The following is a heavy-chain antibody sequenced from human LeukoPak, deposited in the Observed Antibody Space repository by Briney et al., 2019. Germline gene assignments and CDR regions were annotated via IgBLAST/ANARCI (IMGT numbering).Heavy chain of an antibody. J-gene: IGHJ2*01. CDR3: SKLRAWGPDWDFDL. CDR1: GFTFDDYA. V-gene: IGHV3-9*01. D-gene: IGHD3-16*01. Sequence: GGSLRLSCAASGFTFDDYAMHWVRQAPGKGLEWVSGISWNSGSIGYADSVKGRFTISRDNAKNSLYLQTNSLRAEDTALYFCSKLRAWGPDWDFDLWGRGTLVTVSS. CDR2: ISWNSGSI.